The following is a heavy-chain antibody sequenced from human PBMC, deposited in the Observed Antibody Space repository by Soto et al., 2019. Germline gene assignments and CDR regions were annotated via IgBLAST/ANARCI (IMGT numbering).Heavy chain of an antibody. J-gene: IGHJ6*03. CDR3: ARLSRVLGAMGRRGMYYHQYMDV. V-gene: IGHV4-34*01. Sequence: SETLSLTCVVYGGSFSDYYWSWIRQPPGKGLEWVGEIYYTGSTNYNPSLKSRVTISIDTSKNQVSLRLSSVTAADSAFYYCARLSRVLGAMGRRGMYYHQYMDVSGQGTTVTVSS. CDR1: GGSFSDYY. D-gene: IGHD3-10*01. CDR2: IYYTGST.